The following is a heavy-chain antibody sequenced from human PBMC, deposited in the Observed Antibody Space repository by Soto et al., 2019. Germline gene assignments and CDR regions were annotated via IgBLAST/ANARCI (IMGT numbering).Heavy chain of an antibody. Sequence: QVQLQQWGAGLLKPSEHLYLTCAVHGASFSDFHWSGIRQPPGKGLCWIGEIHHRGNTNYNPSLRSLVTMSVDTSQNRFSLKVTSVNAADTAVYYCARTQYAMVVWDKGTKVTVSS. CDR3: ARTQYAMVV. V-gene: IGHV4-34*01. J-gene: IGHJ6*03. CDR1: GASFSDFH. D-gene: IGHD2-2*01. CDR2: IHHRGNT.